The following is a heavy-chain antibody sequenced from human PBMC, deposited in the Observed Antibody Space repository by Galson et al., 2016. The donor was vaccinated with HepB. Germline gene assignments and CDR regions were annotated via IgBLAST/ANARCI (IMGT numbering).Heavy chain of an antibody. V-gene: IGHV1-18*01. Sequence: SVRVSCKASGYTFTSYGISWVRLAPGQGLEWMGWISGYNGNTNYARKFQGRVTLTPNTSTSTVYMELRSLRSDDTAVYYCARDIVLMVFSADYYYYGMDVGGQGTRVTVSS. CDR2: ISGYNGNT. CDR1: GYTFTSYG. CDR3: ARDIVLMVFSADYYYYGMDV. J-gene: IGHJ6*02. D-gene: IGHD2-8*01.